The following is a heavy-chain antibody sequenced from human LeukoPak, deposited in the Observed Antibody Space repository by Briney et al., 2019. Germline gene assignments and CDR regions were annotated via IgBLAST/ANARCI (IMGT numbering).Heavy chain of an antibody. CDR3: ARRIQLWLSHWFDP. J-gene: IGHJ5*02. Sequence: GGSLRLSCVGFGFTFSNHWMTWVRQTPGKGLEWVGNVKQDGREQYYVDSVKGRFTISRDNAKNSLYLQMNSLRAEDTAVYYCARRIQLWLSHWFDPWGQGTLVTVSS. D-gene: IGHD5-18*01. CDR2: VKQDGREQ. CDR1: GFTFSNHW. V-gene: IGHV3-7*03.